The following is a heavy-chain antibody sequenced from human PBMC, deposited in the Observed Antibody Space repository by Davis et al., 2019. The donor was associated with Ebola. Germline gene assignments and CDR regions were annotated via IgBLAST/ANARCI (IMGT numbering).Heavy chain of an antibody. V-gene: IGHV3-21*01. CDR3: ARDRGVVPAANRGYGEDY. CDR2: ISSSSSYI. Sequence: PGGSLRLSCAASGFTFSSYSMNWVRQAPGQGLEWVSSISSSSSYIYYADSVKGRFTISRDNAKNSLYLQMNSLRAEDTAVYYCARDRGVVPAANRGYGEDYWGQGTLVTVSS. J-gene: IGHJ4*02. D-gene: IGHD2-2*01. CDR1: GFTFSSYS.